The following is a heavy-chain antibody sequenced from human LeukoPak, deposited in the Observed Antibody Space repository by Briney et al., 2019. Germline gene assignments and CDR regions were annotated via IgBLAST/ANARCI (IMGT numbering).Heavy chain of an antibody. Sequence: GGSLRLSCAASGFTFSSYAMSWVRQAPGKGLEWVSAISGSGGSTYYADSVKGRFTISRDNAKNSLYLQMNSLRAEDTAVYYCARQYSSSWGPPTLDYWGQGTLVTVSS. V-gene: IGHV3-23*01. CDR2: ISGSGGST. D-gene: IGHD6-13*01. CDR1: GFTFSSYA. CDR3: ARQYSSSWGPPTLDY. J-gene: IGHJ4*02.